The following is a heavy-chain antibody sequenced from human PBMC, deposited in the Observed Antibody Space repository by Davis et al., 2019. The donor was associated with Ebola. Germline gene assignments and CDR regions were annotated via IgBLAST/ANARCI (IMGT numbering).Heavy chain of an antibody. V-gene: IGHV3-23*01. CDR2: ISGSGGST. D-gene: IGHD4-11*01. CDR1: VFTFSSYA. J-gene: IGHJ4*02. CDR3: AKLNTVTTWPVVGY. Sequence: GESLKISCAASVFTFSSYAMSWVRQAPGKGLEWVSAISGSGGSTYYADSVKGRFTISRDNSKKTLYLQMNSLRAEDTAEYYCAKLNTVTTWPVVGYWGQGTLVTVSS.